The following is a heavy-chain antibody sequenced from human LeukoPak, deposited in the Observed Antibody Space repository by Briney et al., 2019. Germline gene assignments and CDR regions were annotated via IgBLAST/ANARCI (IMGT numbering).Heavy chain of an antibody. J-gene: IGHJ5*02. Sequence: GGSLRLSCAASGFTISSNYMNWVRQAPGKGLEWVSVLYRGGNADFADSVKGRFTISRDNSKNTLYLQMNSLKAEDTAVYYCARWEPPLDPWGQGTLVTVSS. CDR1: GFTISSNY. CDR3: ARWEPPLDP. D-gene: IGHD1-26*01. V-gene: IGHV3-53*01. CDR2: LYRGGNA.